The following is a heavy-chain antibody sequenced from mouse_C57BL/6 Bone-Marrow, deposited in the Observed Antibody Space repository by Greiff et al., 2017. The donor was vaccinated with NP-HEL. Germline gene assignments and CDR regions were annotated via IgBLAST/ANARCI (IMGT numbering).Heavy chain of an antibody. Sequence: VKLMESGAELARPGASVKLSCKASGYTFTSYGISWVKQRTGQGLEWIGEIYPRSGNTYYNEKFKGQATLTSDKSSSTAYMEIRSLTSEDSAVYFCARAGVLRYLYYCDYWGQGTTLTVSS. D-gene: IGHD1-1*01. CDR2: IYPRSGNT. CDR3: ARAGVLRYLYYCDY. V-gene: IGHV1-81*01. J-gene: IGHJ2*01. CDR1: GYTFTSYG.